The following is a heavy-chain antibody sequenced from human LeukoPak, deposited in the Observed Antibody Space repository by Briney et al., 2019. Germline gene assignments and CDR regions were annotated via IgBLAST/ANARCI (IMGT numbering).Heavy chain of an antibody. CDR2: MNPNSGNT. D-gene: IGHD3-3*01. CDR3: ARVSYDFWSGYSTPDY. J-gene: IGHJ4*02. V-gene: IGHV1-8*03. Sequence: ASVKVSCKASGYTFTGYYMHWVRQAPGQGLECMGWMNPNSGNTGYAQKFQGRVTITRNTSISTAYMELSSLRSEDTAVYYCARVSYDFWSGYSTPDYWGQGTLVTVSS. CDR1: GYTFTGYY.